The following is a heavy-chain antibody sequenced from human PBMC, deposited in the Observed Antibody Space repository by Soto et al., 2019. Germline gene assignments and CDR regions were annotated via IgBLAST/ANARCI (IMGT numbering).Heavy chain of an antibody. CDR3: ATYLRNFANYARDFEC. CDR1: GHSLTKLS. Sequence: QVQMVQSGAEVKKPGASVKVSCKVSGHSLTKLSVHWVRQSPGKGLEWMGSFDPEDGETIYAQRFQGRDNMTEDTSTDTAYMELSGLISEDTALYYCATYLRNFANYARDFECWGQVSLVTISS. V-gene: IGHV1-24*01. CDR2: FDPEDGET. J-gene: IGHJ4*02. D-gene: IGHD4-4*01.